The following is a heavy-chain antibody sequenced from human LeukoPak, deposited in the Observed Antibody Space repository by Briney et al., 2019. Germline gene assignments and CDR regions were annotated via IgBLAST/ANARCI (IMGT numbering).Heavy chain of an antibody. V-gene: IGHV1-46*01. J-gene: IGHJ6*02. D-gene: IGHD2-15*01. CDR3: ARDPPNCSGGSCYSVNGMDV. Sequence: GASVKVSCKASGYTFTSYYMDWVRQAPGQGLEWMGIINPSGGSASYAQKFQGRVTMTRDTSTSTVYMELSSLRSEDTAVYYCARDPPNCSGGSCYSVNGMDVWGQGTTVTVSS. CDR2: INPSGGSA. CDR1: GYTFTSYY.